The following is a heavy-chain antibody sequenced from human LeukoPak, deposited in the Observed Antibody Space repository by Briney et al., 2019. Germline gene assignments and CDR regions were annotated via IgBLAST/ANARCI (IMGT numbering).Heavy chain of an antibody. D-gene: IGHD3-22*01. CDR3: ARDRLGSRGAMIVVVDFDY. V-gene: IGHV7-4-1*02. CDR2: INTNTRNP. CDR1: GYTFTNYG. J-gene: IGHJ4*02. Sequence: ASVKVSCRASGYTFTNYGVNWVRQAPGQGLEWMGWINTNTRNPTYAQGFTGRFVFSLDTSLSTAYLQISSLKAEDTAVYYCARDRLGSRGAMIVVVDFDYWGQGTLVTVSS.